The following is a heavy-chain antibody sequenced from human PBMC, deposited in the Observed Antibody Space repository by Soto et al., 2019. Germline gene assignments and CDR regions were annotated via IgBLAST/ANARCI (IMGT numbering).Heavy chain of an antibody. CDR2: FDPEDGET. V-gene: IGHV1-24*01. CDR1: GYTLTELS. CDR3: APTRGRYGPWAFDI. Sequence: ASVKVSCKVSGYTLTELSMHWVRQAPGKGLEWMGGFDPEDGETIYAQKFQGRVTMTEDTSTDTAYMELSSLRSEDTAVYYCAPTRGRYGPWAFDIWGQGTMVTVSS. J-gene: IGHJ3*02. D-gene: IGHD5-18*01.